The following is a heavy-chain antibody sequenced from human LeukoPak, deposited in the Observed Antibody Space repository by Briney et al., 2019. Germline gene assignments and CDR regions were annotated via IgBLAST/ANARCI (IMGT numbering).Heavy chain of an antibody. D-gene: IGHD2-21*02. CDR3: ARGDCGGDCYRQNYYYYYMDV. CDR2: MYHTGST. V-gene: IGHV4-38-2*02. J-gene: IGHJ6*03. CDR1: GYSMSSGYY. Sequence: SETLSLTCTVSGYSMSSGYYWGWIRQPPERGLEWIGSMYHTGSTYYNPSLKSRVTISVDTSKNQFSLKLSSVTAADTAVYYCARGDCGGDCYRQNYYYYYMDVWGKGTTVTVSS.